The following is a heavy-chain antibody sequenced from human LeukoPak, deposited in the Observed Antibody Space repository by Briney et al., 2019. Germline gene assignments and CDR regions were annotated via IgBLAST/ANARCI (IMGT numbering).Heavy chain of an antibody. CDR2: IYPGDADT. Sequence: GESLKISCKGSGYSFTSYWIGWVRQMPGKGLEWMGIIYPGDADTRYSPSFQGQVTISADKSISTAYLQWSSLKASDTAMYYCARPNPEDTAMATVWGQGTLVTVSS. V-gene: IGHV5-51*01. CDR1: GYSFTSYW. J-gene: IGHJ4*02. CDR3: ARPNPEDTAMATV. D-gene: IGHD5-18*01.